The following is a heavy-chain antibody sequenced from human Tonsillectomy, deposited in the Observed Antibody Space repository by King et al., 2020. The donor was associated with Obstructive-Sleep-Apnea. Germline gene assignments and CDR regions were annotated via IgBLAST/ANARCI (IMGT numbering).Heavy chain of an antibody. CDR3: TTGPGYYDFWSGYYTGDY. J-gene: IGHJ4*02. Sequence: VQLVESGGGLVKPGGSLRLSCAASGFTFSNAWMSWVRQAPGKGLEWVGRIKSKTDGGTTDYAAPGKGRLTSSRDDSKNTLYLQMNSLKTEDTAVYYCTTGPGYYDFWSGYYTGDYWGQGTLVTVSS. D-gene: IGHD3-3*01. CDR2: IKSKTDGGTT. CDR1: GFTFSNAW. V-gene: IGHV3-15*01.